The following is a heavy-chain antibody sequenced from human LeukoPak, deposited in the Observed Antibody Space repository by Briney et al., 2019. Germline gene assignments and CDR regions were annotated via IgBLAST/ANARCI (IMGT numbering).Heavy chain of an antibody. V-gene: IGHV1-8*01. Sequence: GASIKVSCKASGYTFINYDINWVRQTTGQGLEWMGWMSPNTGNTGYGQKFQGRITMTRNTSISTAYMELSSLTSDDTAVYFCVSRRKGRAYDIWGQGTMVTVSS. CDR1: GYTFINYD. CDR2: MSPNTGNT. CDR3: VSRRKGRAYDI. J-gene: IGHJ3*02.